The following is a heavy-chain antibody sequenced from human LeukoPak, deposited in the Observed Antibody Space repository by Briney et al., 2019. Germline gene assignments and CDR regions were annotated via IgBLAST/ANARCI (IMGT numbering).Heavy chain of an antibody. V-gene: IGHV3-23*01. CDR2: ISGSGGST. D-gene: IGHD1-26*01. CDR3: AKGGMGATLYMDV. J-gene: IGHJ6*03. CDR1: GFTFSSYA. Sequence: GGSLRLSCAASGFTFSSYAMSWVRQAPGKGLERVSAISGSGGSTYYADSVKGRFTISRDNSKNTLYLQMNSLRAEDTAVYYCAKGGMGATLYMDVWGKGTTVTVSS.